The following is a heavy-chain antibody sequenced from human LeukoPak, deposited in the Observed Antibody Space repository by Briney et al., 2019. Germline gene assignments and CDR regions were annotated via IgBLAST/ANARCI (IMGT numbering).Heavy chain of an antibody. CDR3: AKSGGYCTDGICYHFDY. Sequence: SGGSLRLSCAASGFAFDAFGIHWVRQAPGKVLEWVAVISSDGSKEYYGDSVKGRFTISRDNSKNMLYLQMNSLRAEDSGVYYCAKSGGYCTDGICYHFDYWGQGTLVTVSS. CDR2: ISSDGSKE. V-gene: IGHV3-30*18. CDR1: GFAFDAFG. J-gene: IGHJ4*02. D-gene: IGHD2-8*01.